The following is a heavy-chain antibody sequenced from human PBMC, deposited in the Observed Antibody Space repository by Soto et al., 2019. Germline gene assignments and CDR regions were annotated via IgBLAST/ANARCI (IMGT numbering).Heavy chain of an antibody. J-gene: IGHJ4*02. CDR2: ISSSSSYI. CDR3: ARDLVGATEYYFDY. V-gene: IGHV3-21*01. D-gene: IGHD1-26*01. CDR1: GFTFSSYS. Sequence: EVQLVESGGGLVKPGGSLRLSCAASGFTFSSYSMNWVRQAPGKGLEWVSSISSSSSYIYYADSVKGRFTISRDNAKNLLYLQMNSLRAEDTAVYYCARDLVGATEYYFDYWGQGTLVTVSS.